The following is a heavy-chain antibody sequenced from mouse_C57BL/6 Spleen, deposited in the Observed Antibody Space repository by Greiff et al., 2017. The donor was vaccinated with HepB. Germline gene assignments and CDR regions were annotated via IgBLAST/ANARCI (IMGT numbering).Heavy chain of an antibody. D-gene: IGHD1-1*01. CDR3: ARDYYDYFDY. Sequence: QVQLQQSGAELVRPGASVKLSCKASGYTFTDYYINWVKQRPGQGLEWIARIYPGSGNTYYNEKFKGKATLTAEKSSSTAYMQLSSLTSDDSAVYFCARDYYDYFDYWGQGTTLTVSS. V-gene: IGHV1-76*01. CDR2: IYPGSGNT. CDR1: GYTFTDYY. J-gene: IGHJ2*01.